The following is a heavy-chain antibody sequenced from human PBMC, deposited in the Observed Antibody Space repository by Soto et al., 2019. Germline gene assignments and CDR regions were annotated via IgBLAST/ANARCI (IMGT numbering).Heavy chain of an antibody. D-gene: IGHD6-19*01. Sequence: QVQLVESGGGVVQPGRSLRLSCAASGFTFSSYGMHWVRQAPGKGLEWVAVISYDEINKYYAASVKGRFTISRDNSKNTLYLQMNSLRAEDTAVYSCAKGSLAVADYWGQGTLVTVSS. CDR2: ISYDEINK. J-gene: IGHJ4*02. CDR3: AKGSLAVADY. CDR1: GFTFSSYG. V-gene: IGHV3-30*18.